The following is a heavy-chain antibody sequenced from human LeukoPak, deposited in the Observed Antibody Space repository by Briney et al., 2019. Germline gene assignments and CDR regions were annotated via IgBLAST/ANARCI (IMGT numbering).Heavy chain of an antibody. D-gene: IGHD2-2*01. CDR2: INPNSGGT. V-gene: IGHV1-2*02. J-gene: IGHJ3*02. Sequence: ASVKVSCKASGYTFTGYYMHWVRQAPGQGLEWMGWINPNSGGTNYAQKFQGRVTMTRDTSISTAYMELSRLRSDDTAVYYCARDGLHCSSTSCYGVEAFDIWGQGTMVTVSS. CDR1: GYTFTGYY. CDR3: ARDGLHCSSTSCYGVEAFDI.